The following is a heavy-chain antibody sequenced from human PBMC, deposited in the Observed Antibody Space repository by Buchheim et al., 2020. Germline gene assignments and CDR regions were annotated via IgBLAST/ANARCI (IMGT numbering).Heavy chain of an antibody. V-gene: IGHV3-7*03. Sequence: EVQLVESGGGLVQPGGSLRLSCAASGFTFSSHWMSWVRQAPGKGLEWVANIKQDGSEKYYVDSVKGRFTISRDNAKNSLYLQMNSLRAEDTAVYYCAGGGCSGGSCYSSWGQGTL. CDR3: AGGGCSGGSCYSS. CDR2: IKQDGSEK. J-gene: IGHJ5*02. D-gene: IGHD2-15*01. CDR1: GFTFSSHW.